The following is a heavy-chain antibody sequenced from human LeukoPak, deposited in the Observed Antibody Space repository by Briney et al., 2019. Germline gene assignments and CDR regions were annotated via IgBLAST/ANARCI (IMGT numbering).Heavy chain of an antibody. CDR1: GFTVSTIY. D-gene: IGHD2-2*01. J-gene: IGHJ3*01. V-gene: IGHV3-66*01. Sequence: SGGSLRLSCAASGFTVSTIYMSWVRQAPGKGLEWVSVIYSGGSTYYADSVKGRFIISRDISKNMVYLQMNSLRGEDTAVYYCVRDVPPAADAFDLWGQGTMVTVSS. CDR2: IYSGGST. CDR3: VRDVPPAADAFDL.